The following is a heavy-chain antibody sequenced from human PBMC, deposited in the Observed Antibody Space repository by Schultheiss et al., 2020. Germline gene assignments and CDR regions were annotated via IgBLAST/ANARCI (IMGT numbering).Heavy chain of an antibody. Sequence: GSLRLSCTVSGGSISSYYWSWIRQPPGKGLEWIGYIYYSGSTNYNPSLKSRVTISVDTSKNQFSLKLSSVTAADTAVYYCARDGGGESFDYWGQGTLVTVSS. V-gene: IGHV4-59*01. CDR1: GGSISSYY. CDR2: IYYSGST. J-gene: IGHJ4*02. CDR3: ARDGGGESFDY. D-gene: IGHD3-16*01.